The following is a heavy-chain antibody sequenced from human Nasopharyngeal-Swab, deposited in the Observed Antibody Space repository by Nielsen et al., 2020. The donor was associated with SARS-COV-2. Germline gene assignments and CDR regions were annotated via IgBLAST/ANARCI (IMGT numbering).Heavy chain of an antibody. Sequence: ASVKVSCKASGYSFTSYYTHWVRRAPGQGLEWLGIINPSGGSTSNAQKFQGRVTVTRDTSTSTVYMELSSLRSEDTAVYYCARDVGGDSSGYSVAYRGEPLDFWGQGTLVTVSS. D-gene: IGHD3-22*01. CDR2: INPSGGST. V-gene: IGHV1-46*01. J-gene: IGHJ4*02. CDR3: ARDVGGDSSGYSVAYRGEPLDF. CDR1: GYSFTSYY.